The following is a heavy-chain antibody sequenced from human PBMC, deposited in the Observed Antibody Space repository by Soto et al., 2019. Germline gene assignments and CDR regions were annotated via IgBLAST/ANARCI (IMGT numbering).Heavy chain of an antibody. D-gene: IGHD1-1*01. CDR3: ASQKLDVPAFFDY. CDR1: DFSISRYY. CDR2: VSFSGTT. J-gene: IGHJ4*02. Sequence: SETMSLTCTFSDFSISRYYLVLVRPPPGKGLEWIGSVSFSGTTYSSPSLKSRVTTSIDTSKNQFSLRLSSVTAADTAVYYCASQKLDVPAFFDYWGQGALVTVSS. V-gene: IGHV4-39*01.